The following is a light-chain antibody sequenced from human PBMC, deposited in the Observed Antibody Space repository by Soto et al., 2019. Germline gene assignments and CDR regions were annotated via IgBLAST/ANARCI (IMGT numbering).Light chain of an antibody. J-gene: IGKJ1*01. CDR3: QQYGSSSWT. V-gene: IGKV3-20*01. Sequence: EIVLTQSPGTLSLSPGERAILSCRASQSVSSSYFAWYQQRFGQAPRLLIYGASSRATGIPDRFSGSGSGTDFTLTISRLEPEDFAVYYCQQYGSSSWTFGQGTKVEIK. CDR1: QSVSSSY. CDR2: GAS.